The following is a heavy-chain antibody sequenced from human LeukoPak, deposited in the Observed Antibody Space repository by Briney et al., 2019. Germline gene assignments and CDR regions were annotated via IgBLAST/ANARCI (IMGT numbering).Heavy chain of an antibody. CDR3: VGWKDLELDFDI. Sequence: GGSLRLSCAASGFTFSSYSMNWVRQAPGKGLEWVSSISSSNSYIYYADSVKGRFTISRDNAKNSLYLQMNSLSAEDTAVYYCVGWKDLELDFDIWGQGTLVTVSS. J-gene: IGHJ3*02. D-gene: IGHD3-3*01. V-gene: IGHV3-21*01. CDR1: GFTFSSYS. CDR2: ISSSNSYI.